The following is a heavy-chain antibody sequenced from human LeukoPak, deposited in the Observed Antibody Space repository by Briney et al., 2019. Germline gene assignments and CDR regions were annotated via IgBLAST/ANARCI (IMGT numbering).Heavy chain of an antibody. D-gene: IGHD6-19*01. Sequence: GGSLRLSCAASGFTFSDSYMTWVRQAPGKGVEWVAYISGSGHDINYSESAKGRFTISRDNAKNSLYLQMSSLRVEDTAVYYCAKAPLSIAVATGIDYWGQGTLVTVSS. J-gene: IGHJ4*02. CDR2: ISGSGHDI. CDR3: AKAPLSIAVATGIDY. V-gene: IGHV3-11*04. CDR1: GFTFSDSY.